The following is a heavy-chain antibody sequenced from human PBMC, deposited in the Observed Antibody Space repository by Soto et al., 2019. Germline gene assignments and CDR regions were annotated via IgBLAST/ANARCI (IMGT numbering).Heavy chain of an antibody. CDR2: IIPIFGTA. Sequence: QVQLVQSGAEVKKPGSSVKVSCKASGGTFSSYAISWVRQAPGQGLEWMGGIIPIFGTANYAQKFQGRVTIPADESTSTAYMELSSLRSEDTAVYYCARGPLLDCSSTSCYPDDYYYYGMDVWGQGTTVTVSS. CDR1: GGTFSSYA. J-gene: IGHJ6*02. V-gene: IGHV1-69*01. CDR3: ARGPLLDCSSTSCYPDDYYYYGMDV. D-gene: IGHD2-2*01.